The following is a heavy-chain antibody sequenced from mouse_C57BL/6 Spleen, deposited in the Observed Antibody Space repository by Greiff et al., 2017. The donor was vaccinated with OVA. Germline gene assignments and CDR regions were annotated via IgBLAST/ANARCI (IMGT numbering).Heavy chain of an antibody. Sequence: VHVKQSGAELVKPGASVKLSCTASGFNIKDYYMHWVKQRTEQGLEWIGRIDPEDGETKYAPKFQGKATITADTSSNTAYLQLSSLTSEDTAVYYCARPPYYGSSYGYFDVWGTGTTVTVSS. D-gene: IGHD1-1*01. J-gene: IGHJ1*03. CDR1: GFNIKDYY. V-gene: IGHV14-2*01. CDR2: IDPEDGET. CDR3: ARPPYYGSSYGYFDV.